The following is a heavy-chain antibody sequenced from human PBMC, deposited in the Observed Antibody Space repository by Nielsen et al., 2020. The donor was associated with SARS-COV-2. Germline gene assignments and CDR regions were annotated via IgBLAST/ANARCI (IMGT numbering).Heavy chain of an antibody. CDR2: INPTNGGT. V-gene: IGHV1-46*01. Sequence: ASVKVSCKASGYTFTNNYMHWVRQAPGQGLEWMGLINPTNGGTTYAQKFQGRVTMTRDTSTSTVYMELRSLRSDDTAVYYCARDQGELSFDYWGQGTLVTVSS. J-gene: IGHJ4*02. D-gene: IGHD1-26*01. CDR3: ARDQGELSFDY. CDR1: GYTFTNNY.